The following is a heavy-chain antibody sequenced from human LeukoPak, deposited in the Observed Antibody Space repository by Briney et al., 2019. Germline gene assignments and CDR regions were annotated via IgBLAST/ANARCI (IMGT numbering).Heavy chain of an antibody. D-gene: IGHD6-13*01. Sequence: SETLSLTCTVSGGSISSYYWSWIRQPPGKGLEWIGFIYYSGSTNYNPPLKSRVTISVDTSKNQFSLKLSSVTAADTAVYYCARRGQQLPLWYFDLWGRGTLVTVSS. CDR3: ARRGQQLPLWYFDL. V-gene: IGHV4-59*08. CDR2: IYYSGST. J-gene: IGHJ2*01. CDR1: GGSISSYY.